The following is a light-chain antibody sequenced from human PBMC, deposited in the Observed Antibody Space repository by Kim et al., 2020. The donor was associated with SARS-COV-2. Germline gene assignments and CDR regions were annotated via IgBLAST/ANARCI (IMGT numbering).Light chain of an antibody. V-gene: IGLV2-18*02. J-gene: IGLJ1*01. CDR2: EVS. CDR3: SSYTSSSAFV. Sequence: GQSVTISCTGTSSDVGSYNRVSWYQQPPGTAPKLMIYEVSNRPSGVPDRFSGSKSGKTASLTISGLQAEDEADYYCSSYTSSSAFVFGTGTKVTVL. CDR1: SSDVGSYNR.